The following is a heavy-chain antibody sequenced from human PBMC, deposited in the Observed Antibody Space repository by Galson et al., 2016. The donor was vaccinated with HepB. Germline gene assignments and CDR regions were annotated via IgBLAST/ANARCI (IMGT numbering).Heavy chain of an antibody. V-gene: IGHV3-21*01. CDR1: GFRFSDYR. CDR3: ARGDYRVTTSGTYFDH. Sequence: SLRLSCAGSGFRFSDYRMNWFRRAPGKGLEWISSLDGSGTWQHSSESLKGRFTISRDNAKNSLSLQMNSLRAEDTAVYYCARGDYRVTTSGTYFDHWGQGTLVTVSS. CDR2: LDGSGTWQ. D-gene: IGHD1-1*01. J-gene: IGHJ4*02.